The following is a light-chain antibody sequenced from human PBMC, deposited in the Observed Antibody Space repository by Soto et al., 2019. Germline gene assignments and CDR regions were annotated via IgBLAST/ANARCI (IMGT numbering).Light chain of an antibody. V-gene: IGLV6-57*01. Sequence: NFMLTEPHSVSESPGKTVTISCTRSSGSIASNYVQWYQQRPGSSPTTVIYEDNQRPSGVPDRFSGSIDSSSNSASLTISGLKTEDEADYHCQSYDSNTLLFGGGTKLTVL. J-gene: IGLJ3*02. CDR2: EDN. CDR1: SGSIASNY. CDR3: QSYDSNTLL.